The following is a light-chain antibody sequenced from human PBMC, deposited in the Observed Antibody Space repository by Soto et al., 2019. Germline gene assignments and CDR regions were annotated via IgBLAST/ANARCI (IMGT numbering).Light chain of an antibody. CDR2: WAS. V-gene: IGKV4-1*01. J-gene: IGKJ4*01. CDR3: QQYYSFPLS. CDR1: QSVLYSSNNKNY. Sequence: DIVVTQSPDSLAMSLGERATINCKSSQSVLYSSNNKNYLAWYQHKSGHPPKLLIYWASTRESGVPDRFSGSGSETDFTLTISSLQPEDVATYYCQQYYSFPLSFGGGTKVEIK.